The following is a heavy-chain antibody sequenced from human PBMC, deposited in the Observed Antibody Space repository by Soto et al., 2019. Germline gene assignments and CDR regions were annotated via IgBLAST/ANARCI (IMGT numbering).Heavy chain of an antibody. V-gene: IGHV1-69*08. D-gene: IGHD2-21*02. CDR1: GGTFSSYT. Sequence: QVQLVQSGAEVKKPGSSVKVSCKASGGTFSSYTISWVRQAPGQGLEWMGRIIPILGIANYAQKFQGRVTSTADKSTSTAYMELSSLRSEDTAVYYCAREGGGGDCYQCFDLWGRGTLVTVSS. CDR3: AREGGGGDCYQCFDL. CDR2: IIPILGIA. J-gene: IGHJ2*01.